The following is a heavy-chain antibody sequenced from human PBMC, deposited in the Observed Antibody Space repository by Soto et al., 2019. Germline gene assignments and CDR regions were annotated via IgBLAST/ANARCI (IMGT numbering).Heavy chain of an antibody. J-gene: IGHJ5*02. D-gene: IGHD1-26*01. V-gene: IGHV2-26*01. CDR2: IFSNDEK. CDR3: ARRVVGATEWFDP. CDR1: GFSLSNARMG. Sequence: SGPTLVNPTETLTPTCTVSGFSLSNARMGVSWIRQPPGKALEWLAHIFSNDEKSYSTSLKSRLTISKDTSKSQVVLTMANMDPVDTATYYCARRVVGATEWFDPWGQGTLVTVSS.